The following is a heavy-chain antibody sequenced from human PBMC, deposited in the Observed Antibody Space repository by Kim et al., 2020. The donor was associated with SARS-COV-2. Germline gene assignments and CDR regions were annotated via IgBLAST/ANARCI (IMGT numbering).Heavy chain of an antibody. CDR3: ARAMGPGVGVGGDD. D-gene: IGHD3-10*01. Sequence: GGSLRLSCAASGFTFSSYDMHWVRQAPGKGLEWVAVISYDGSSKYYADSVKGRFTISRDNPKNTLYLQMNSLRAEDTAVYYCARAMGPGVGVGGDDWGEG. J-gene: IGHJ4*02. V-gene: IGHV3-30*04. CDR2: ISYDGSSK. CDR1: GFTFSSYD.